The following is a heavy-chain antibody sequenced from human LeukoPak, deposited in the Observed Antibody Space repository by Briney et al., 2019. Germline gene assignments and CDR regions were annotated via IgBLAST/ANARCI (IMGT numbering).Heavy chain of an antibody. CDR2: TNSDGSST. J-gene: IGHJ1*01. Sequence: QPGGSLRLSCAASGFTFSSYWMQWVRQAPGKGLVWVSRTNSDGSSTSYADSVKGRFTISRDNAKNTLYLQMNSLRAEDTAVYYCARDLSTETSWYFQHWGQGTLVTVSS. CDR1: GFTFSSYW. V-gene: IGHV3-74*01. CDR3: ARDLSTETSWYFQH. D-gene: IGHD4-17*01.